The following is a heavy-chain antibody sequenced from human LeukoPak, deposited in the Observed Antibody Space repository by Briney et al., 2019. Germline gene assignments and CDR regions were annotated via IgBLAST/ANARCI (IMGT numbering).Heavy chain of an antibody. CDR2: INPNSGNT. D-gene: IGHD6-6*01. Sequence: ASVKVSCKASGYTFTGYYMHWVRQAPGQGLEWMGWINPNSGNTGYAQKFQGRVTITRNTSISTAYMELSSLRSEDTAVYYCARARLEYSGSPFDYWGQGTLVTVSS. CDR3: ARARLEYSGSPFDY. V-gene: IGHV1-8*03. CDR1: GYTFTGYY. J-gene: IGHJ4*02.